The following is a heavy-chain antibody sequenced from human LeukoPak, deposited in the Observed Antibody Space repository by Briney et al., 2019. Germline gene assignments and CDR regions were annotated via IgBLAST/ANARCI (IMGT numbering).Heavy chain of an antibody. J-gene: IGHJ6*03. CDR1: GYSFTSYW. D-gene: IGHD2-2*01. Sequence: GESLKISCKGSGYSFTSYWIGWVRQMPGKGLEWMGIIYPGDSYTIYSPSFQGQVSISADRSISTAYLQWSSLKASDTAMYYCARTPVPAGFMDVWGKGTTVTVSS. CDR2: IYPGDSYT. V-gene: IGHV5-51*01. CDR3: ARTPVPAGFMDV.